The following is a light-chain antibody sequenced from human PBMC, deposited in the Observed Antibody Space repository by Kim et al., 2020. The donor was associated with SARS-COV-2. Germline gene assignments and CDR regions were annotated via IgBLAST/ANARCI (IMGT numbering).Light chain of an antibody. J-gene: IGKJ1*01. Sequence: DIQMTQSPSTLSASVGDRVSISCRASQTIDGWLAWYQQRPGKAPKLLIYQASRLETGVPSRFSGSGSGTEFTLSINSLQADDFATYTCQQYSSYPWTFGQGTKVDIK. CDR3: QQYSSYPWT. CDR1: QTIDGW. CDR2: QAS. V-gene: IGKV1-5*03.